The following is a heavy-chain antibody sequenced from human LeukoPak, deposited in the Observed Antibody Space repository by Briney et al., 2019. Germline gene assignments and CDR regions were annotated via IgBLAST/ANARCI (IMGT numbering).Heavy chain of an antibody. CDR1: GFTFSSYW. J-gene: IGHJ3*02. V-gene: IGHV3-7*01. CDR2: IKQDGSEK. CDR3: ARGSEWELPNLNAFDI. Sequence: GGSLRLSCAASGFTFSSYWMSWVRQAPGKGLEWVANIKQDGSEKYYVDSVKGRFTISRDNAKNSLYLQMNSLRAEDTAVYYCARGSEWELPNLNAFDIWGQGTMVTVSS. D-gene: IGHD1-26*01.